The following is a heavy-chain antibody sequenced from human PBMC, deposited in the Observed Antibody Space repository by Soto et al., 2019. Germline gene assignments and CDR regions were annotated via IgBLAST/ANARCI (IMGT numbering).Heavy chain of an antibody. CDR3: AKDYRYSSSWYYFDY. CDR2: ISYDGSNK. CDR1: GFTFSSYG. J-gene: IGHJ4*02. V-gene: IGHV3-30*18. Sequence: QVQLVESGGGVVQPGRSLRLSCAASGFTFSSYGMHWVRQAPGKGLEWVAVISYDGSNKYYADSVKGRFTISRDNSKNTLYLQRNSLRAEDTAVYYCAKDYRYSSSWYYFDYWGQGTLVTVSS. D-gene: IGHD6-13*01.